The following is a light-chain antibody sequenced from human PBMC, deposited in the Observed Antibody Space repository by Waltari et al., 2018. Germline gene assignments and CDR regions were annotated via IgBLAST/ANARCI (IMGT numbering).Light chain of an antibody. CDR2: DVT. V-gene: IGLV2-11*01. CDR1: NSDVGGYLY. J-gene: IGLJ1*01. CDR3: CSYADGNTYL. Sequence: QSALTQPRSVSGSPGQSVTISCTGTNSDVGGYLYVSWYQRRPGQAPKVLIYDVTYRPSGVRNRYSGSTSGNTASLTISGLRPDDEADYFCCSYADGNTYLFGSGTYVTVL.